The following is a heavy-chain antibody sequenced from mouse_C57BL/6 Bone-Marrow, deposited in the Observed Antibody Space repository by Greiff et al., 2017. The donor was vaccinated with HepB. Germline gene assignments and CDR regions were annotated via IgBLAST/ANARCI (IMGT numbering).Heavy chain of an antibody. CDR1: GYTFTDYY. CDR2: INPYNGGT. V-gene: IGHV1-19*01. J-gene: IGHJ2*01. CDR3: AYYYGSGYYFDY. Sequence: VQLQQSGPVLVKPGASVKMSCKASGYTFTDYYMNWVKQSHGKSLEWIGVINPYNGGTSYNQKFKGKATLTVDKSSSTAYMELNSLTSEDSAVYYCAYYYGSGYYFDYWGQGTTLTVSS. D-gene: IGHD1-1*01.